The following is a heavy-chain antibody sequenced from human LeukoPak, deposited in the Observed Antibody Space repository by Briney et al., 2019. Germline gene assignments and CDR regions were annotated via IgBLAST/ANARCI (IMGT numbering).Heavy chain of an antibody. Sequence: PGGSLRLSCAASGFTFSSYSMNWVRQAPGKGLEWVSSISSSSSYVYYADSVKGRFTISRDNAKNSLYLQMNSLRAEDTAVYYCARDEPTAVDYWGQGTLVTVSS. CDR3: ARDEPTAVDY. D-gene: IGHD4-17*01. CDR1: GFTFSSYS. V-gene: IGHV3-21*01. J-gene: IGHJ4*02. CDR2: ISSSSSYV.